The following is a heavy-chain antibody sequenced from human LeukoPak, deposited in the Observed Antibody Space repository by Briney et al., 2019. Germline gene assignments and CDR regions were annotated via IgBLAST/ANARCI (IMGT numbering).Heavy chain of an antibody. CDR1: GYTFTSYA. D-gene: IGHD3-9*01. J-gene: IGHJ6*02. Sequence: GASVKVSCKASGYTFTSYAMNWVRQAPGQGLEWMGWINTNTGNPTYAQGFTGRFVFSLDTSVSTAYLQISSLKAEDTAVYYCARDGYDILTGYYGMDVWGQGTTVTVSS. CDR2: INTNTGNP. V-gene: IGHV7-4-1*02. CDR3: ARDGYDILTGYYGMDV.